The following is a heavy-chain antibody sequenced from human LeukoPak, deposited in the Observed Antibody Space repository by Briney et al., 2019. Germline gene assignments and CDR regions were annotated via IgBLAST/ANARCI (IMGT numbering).Heavy chain of an antibody. Sequence: SETLSLTCTVSGGSISSGDYYWSWIRQPPGKGLEWIGYIYYSGSTYYNPSLKSRVTISVDTSENQFSLKLSSVTAADTAVYYCAGNLGYCSGGSCYSSDYWGQGTLVTVSS. CDR3: AGNLGYCSGGSCYSSDY. D-gene: IGHD2-15*01. V-gene: IGHV4-30-4*01. J-gene: IGHJ4*02. CDR2: IYYSGST. CDR1: GGSISSGDYY.